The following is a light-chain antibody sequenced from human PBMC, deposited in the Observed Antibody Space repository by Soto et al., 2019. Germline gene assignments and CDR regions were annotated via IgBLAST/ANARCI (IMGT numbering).Light chain of an antibody. CDR2: AVS. J-gene: IGLJ1*01. CDR1: SSDVGLYDY. CDR3: SSYTSDSSYV. V-gene: IGLV2-14*01. Sequence: QSVLTQPASVSGSPVQSITISCTGTSSDVGLYDYVSWYQQHPGKAPQLMIYAVSNRPSGVSNRFSASKSGNTASLFISGLQAEDEADYYCSSYTSDSSYVFGSGTRSPS.